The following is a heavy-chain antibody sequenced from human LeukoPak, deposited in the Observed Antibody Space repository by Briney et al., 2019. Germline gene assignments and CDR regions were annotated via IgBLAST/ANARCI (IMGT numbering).Heavy chain of an antibody. V-gene: IGHV3-43*02. J-gene: IGHJ6*02. Sequence: PGGPLRLSCAASGFTFGDYALHWVRQAPGKGLEWVSLISGDGGSTYYADSVKGRFTISRDNSKNSLYLQMNSLRTEDTALYYCAKDIPKGDYEAGIYYYYGMDVWGQGTTVTVSS. CDR2: ISGDGGST. CDR1: GFTFGDYA. D-gene: IGHD4-17*01. CDR3: AKDIPKGDYEAGIYYYYGMDV.